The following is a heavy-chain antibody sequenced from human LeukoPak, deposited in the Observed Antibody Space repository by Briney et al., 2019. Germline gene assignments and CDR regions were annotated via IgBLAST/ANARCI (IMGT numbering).Heavy chain of an antibody. CDR3: AKDYRAVAGTGGAFDY. D-gene: IGHD6-19*01. CDR2: ISWNSGIM. V-gene: IGHV3-9*03. CDR1: GFTFDDYA. J-gene: IGHJ4*02. Sequence: SGGSLRLSCAASGFTFDDYAMHWVRQAPGKSLEWVSGISWNSGIMVYAESVKGRVTISRDNAKHSLYLQMNSLRAEDMALYYCAKDYRAVAGTGGAFDYWGQGTLVTVSS.